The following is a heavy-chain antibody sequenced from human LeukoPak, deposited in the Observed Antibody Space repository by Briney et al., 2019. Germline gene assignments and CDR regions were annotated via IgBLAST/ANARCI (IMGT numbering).Heavy chain of an antibody. V-gene: IGHV3-23*01. CDR1: GFTFSSYA. Sequence: GGSLRLSCVAFGFTFSSYAMGWVRQAPGKGLEWVSAISGSGGDTYYADSVEGRFTFSRDNSKNTLYLQMNSLRPEDTALYYCAKAVWFGEFDYYFFGLDVWGQGTTVTVSS. CDR2: ISGSGGDT. D-gene: IGHD3-10*01. J-gene: IGHJ6*02. CDR3: AKAVWFGEFDYYFFGLDV.